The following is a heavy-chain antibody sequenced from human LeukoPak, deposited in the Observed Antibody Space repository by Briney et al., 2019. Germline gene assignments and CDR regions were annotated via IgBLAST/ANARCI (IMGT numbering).Heavy chain of an antibody. J-gene: IGHJ3*02. Sequence: GASVKVSCMASGYTFTSYYLHWVRQAPGQGLECMGIISPSGGSTNYAQKFQGWVTMTRDTSISTAYMELSRLRSDDTAVYYCARVNSGSYADAFDIWGQGTMVTVSS. V-gene: IGHV1-2*04. CDR3: ARVNSGSYADAFDI. D-gene: IGHD1-26*01. CDR1: GYTFTSYY. CDR2: ISPSGGST.